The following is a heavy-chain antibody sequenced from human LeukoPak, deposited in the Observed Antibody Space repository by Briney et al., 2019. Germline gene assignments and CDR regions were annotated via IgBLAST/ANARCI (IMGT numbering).Heavy chain of an antibody. CDR3: AREDFQNNNFWNGYYSTDY. D-gene: IGHD3-3*01. CDR1: GFNFSNSW. CDR2: IKQDDSEK. J-gene: IGHJ4*02. V-gene: IGHV3-7*01. Sequence: GGSLRLSCAASGFNFSNSWMSWVRQAPGKGLEWVANIKQDDSEKYYVDSVKGRFTISRDNAKNSLFLQMNGLRAEDTAVYFCAREDFQNNNFWNGYYSTDYWGQGTLVTVSS.